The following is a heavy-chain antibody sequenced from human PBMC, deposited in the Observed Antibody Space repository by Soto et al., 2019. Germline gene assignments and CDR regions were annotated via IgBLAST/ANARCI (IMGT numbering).Heavy chain of an antibody. V-gene: IGHV4-38-2*02. CDR1: GSSIGSSYY. J-gene: IGHJ5*02. CDR2: IHHGGSS. Sequence: PETLSLTCAVSGSSIGSSYYWGWIRQPPGKGLEWIGTIHHGGSSFYNPSLKSRVTMSVGTSKNQFSLKLRSVTAADTAVYFCARDWWTTPRDLRWFDPWGPGTLVTVSS. D-gene: IGHD2-15*01. CDR3: ARDWWTTPRDLRWFDP.